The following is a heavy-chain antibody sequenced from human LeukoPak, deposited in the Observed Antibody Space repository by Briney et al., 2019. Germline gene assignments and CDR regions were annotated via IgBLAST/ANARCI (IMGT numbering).Heavy chain of an antibody. J-gene: IGHJ4*02. CDR2: IYHSGST. CDR3: ARLVYDYGGNSEDFDY. Sequence: SGTLSLTCAVSGGSISSSNWWSWVRQPPGKGLEWIGEIYHSGSTNYNPSLKSRVTISVDTSKNQFSLKLSSVTAADTAVYYCARLVYDYGGNSEDFDYWGQGTLVTVSS. CDR1: GGSISSSNW. D-gene: IGHD4-23*01. V-gene: IGHV4-4*02.